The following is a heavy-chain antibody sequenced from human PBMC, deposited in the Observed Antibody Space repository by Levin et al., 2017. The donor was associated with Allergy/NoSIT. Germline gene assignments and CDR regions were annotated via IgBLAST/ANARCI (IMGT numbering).Heavy chain of an antibody. CDR2: INHSGST. CDR3: ARGVLVGAYYFDY. Sequence: SQTLSLTCAVYGGSFRGYYWSWIRPPPGKGLEWIGEINHSGSTNYNPSLKSRVTISVDTSKNQFSLKLSSVTAADTAVYYCARGVLVGAYYFDYWGQGTLVTVSS. D-gene: IGHD1-26*01. CDR1: GGSFRGYY. V-gene: IGHV4-34*01. J-gene: IGHJ4*02.